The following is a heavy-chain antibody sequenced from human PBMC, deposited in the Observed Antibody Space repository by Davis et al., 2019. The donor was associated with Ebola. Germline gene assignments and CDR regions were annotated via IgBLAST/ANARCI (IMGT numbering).Heavy chain of an antibody. CDR1: GGSISSSNW. Sequence: MPSETLSLTCAVSGGSISSSNWWSWVRQPPGKGLEWIGEIYHSGSTNYNPSLKSRVTISVDKSKNQFSLKLSSVTAADTAVYYCARGSITIFGVVISSQRFDPWGQGTLVTVSS. V-gene: IGHV4-4*02. CDR3: ARGSITIFGVVISSQRFDP. CDR2: IYHSGST. D-gene: IGHD3-3*01. J-gene: IGHJ5*02.